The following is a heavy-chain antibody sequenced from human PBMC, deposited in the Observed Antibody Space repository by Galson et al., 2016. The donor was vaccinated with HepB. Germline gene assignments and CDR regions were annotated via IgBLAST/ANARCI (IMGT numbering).Heavy chain of an antibody. D-gene: IGHD2-2*01. CDR1: GFIFSNYD. CDR2: IGTGGDT. V-gene: IGHV3-13*01. Sequence: SLRLSCAASGFIFSNYDMHWVRQATGKGLEWVSAIGTGGDTHYPGSLKGRFTISRENAKSSLYLQLNSLRPEDTAVYYCARGKSWYQLPSDYGLGVWGQGTTVTVSS. J-gene: IGHJ6*02. CDR3: ARGKSWYQLPSDYGLGV.